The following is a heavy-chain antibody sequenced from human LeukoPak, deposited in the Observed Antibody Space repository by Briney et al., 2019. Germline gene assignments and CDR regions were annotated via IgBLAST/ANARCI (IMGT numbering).Heavy chain of an antibody. CDR2: IKGDGTEK. V-gene: IGHV3-7*01. J-gene: IGHJ4*02. CDR1: GFTFSIYG. D-gene: IGHD3-10*01. Sequence: GGSLRLSCAASGFTFSIYGMGWVRQAPGRGLEWVANIKGDGTEKYYVDSVKGRFTISRDNAKNSLFLQMNNLRAEDTAVYYCSRLSAMLRGPEAFYYFEYWGQGTLVTVSS. CDR3: SRLSAMLRGPEAFYYFEY.